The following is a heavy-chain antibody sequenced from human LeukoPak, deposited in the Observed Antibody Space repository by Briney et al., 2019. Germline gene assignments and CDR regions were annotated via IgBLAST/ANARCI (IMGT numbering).Heavy chain of an antibody. Sequence: GASVKVSCKASGYTFTSYGISWVRQAPGQGLEWMRWISAYNGNTNYAQKLQGRVTMTTDTSTSTAYMELRSLRSDDTAVYYCARGWELPKYYYYGMDVWGQGTTVTVSS. CDR3: ARGWELPKYYYYGMDV. J-gene: IGHJ6*02. CDR1: GYTFTSYG. D-gene: IGHD1-26*01. V-gene: IGHV1-18*01. CDR2: ISAYNGNT.